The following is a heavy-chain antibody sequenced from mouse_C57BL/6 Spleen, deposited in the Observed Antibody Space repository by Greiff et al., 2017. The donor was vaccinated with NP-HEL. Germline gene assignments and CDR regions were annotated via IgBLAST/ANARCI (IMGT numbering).Heavy chain of an antibody. CDR2: IHPNSGST. CDR1: GYTFTSYW. CDR3: ARYPSYYGSSLWFAY. J-gene: IGHJ3*01. D-gene: IGHD1-1*01. V-gene: IGHV1-64*01. Sequence: QVQLQQSGAELVKPGASVKLSCKASGYTFTSYWMHWVKQRPGQGLEWIGMIHPNSGSTNYNEKFKSKATLTVDKSSSTAYMQLSSLTSEDSAVYYCARYPSYYGSSLWFAYWGQGTLVTVSA.